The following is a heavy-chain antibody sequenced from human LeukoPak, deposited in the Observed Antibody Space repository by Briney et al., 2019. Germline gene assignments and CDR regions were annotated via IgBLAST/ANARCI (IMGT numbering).Heavy chain of an antibody. D-gene: IGHD6-13*01. CDR3: VTSTGQQFIPYDY. Sequence: GGSLRLSCAASGINVSSDYMTWIRQAPGKGLEWVSLVYGGDAAYYAESVRGRFMISRDNLKNTLFLQMNSLRVEDTAVYYCVTSTGQQFIPYDYWGQGTHVTVSS. V-gene: IGHV3-66*02. J-gene: IGHJ4*02. CDR1: GINVSSDY. CDR2: VYGGDAA.